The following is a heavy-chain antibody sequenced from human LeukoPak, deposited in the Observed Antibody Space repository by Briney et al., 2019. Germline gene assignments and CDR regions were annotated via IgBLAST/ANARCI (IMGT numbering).Heavy chain of an antibody. D-gene: IGHD3-22*01. Sequence: ASVKVSCKASGYTFTSYGISWVRQAPGQGLEWMGWISAYNGNTNYAQKLQGRVTMTTDTSTSIAYMELRSLRSDDTAVYYCARGPYYYDSSGYYSLQYYFDYWGQGTLVTVSS. CDR3: ARGPYYYDSSGYYSLQYYFDY. CDR1: GYTFTSYG. CDR2: ISAYNGNT. V-gene: IGHV1-18*01. J-gene: IGHJ4*02.